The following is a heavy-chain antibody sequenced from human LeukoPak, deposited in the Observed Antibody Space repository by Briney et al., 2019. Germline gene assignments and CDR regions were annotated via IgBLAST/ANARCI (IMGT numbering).Heavy chain of an antibody. CDR3: ARVYQLPHYYYYGMDV. V-gene: IGHV7-4-1*02. Sequence: ASVKVSCKASGYTFTSYAMNWVRQAPGQGLEWMGWINTNTGNPTYAQGFTGRFVFSLDTSVSTAYLQISSLKAEDTAVYYCARVYQLPHYYYYGMDVWGKGTTVTVSS. D-gene: IGHD2-2*01. CDR1: GYTFTSYA. CDR2: INTNTGNP. J-gene: IGHJ6*04.